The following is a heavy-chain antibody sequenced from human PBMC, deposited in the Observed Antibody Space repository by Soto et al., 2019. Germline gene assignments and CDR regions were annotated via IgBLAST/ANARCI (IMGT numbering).Heavy chain of an antibody. J-gene: IGHJ6*04. CDR2: IYYSGGT. CDR1: GASMTSYY. V-gene: IGHV4-59*01. CDR3: ARVRGSYYYGRDV. Sequence: SETLSLTCTVSGASMTSYYWTWIRQPPGKGLEWIGYIYYSGGTNYNPSLKSRVTISLDTSKNHFSLKLNSVTTADTAVYYCARVRGSYYYGRDVGGKGTRVTGPS. D-gene: IGHD3-16*01.